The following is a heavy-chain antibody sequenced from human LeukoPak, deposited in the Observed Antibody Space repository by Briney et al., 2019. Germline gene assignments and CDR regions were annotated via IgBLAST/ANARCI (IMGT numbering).Heavy chain of an antibody. Sequence: SGGSLRLSCAASGFTFSSYAMHWVRQAPGKGLEYVSAISSDGSSTYYVNSVKGRLTISKDNSKNTLYLHMGSLRTEDMAVYYCARESASTAWLFDYWGQGTLVTVSS. CDR1: GFTFSSYA. J-gene: IGHJ4*02. V-gene: IGHV3-64*01. D-gene: IGHD5-12*01. CDR3: ARESASTAWLFDY. CDR2: ISSDGSST.